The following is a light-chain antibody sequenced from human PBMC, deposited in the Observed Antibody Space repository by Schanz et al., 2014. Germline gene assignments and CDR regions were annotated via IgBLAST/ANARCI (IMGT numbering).Light chain of an antibody. CDR1: QSVTRY. Sequence: EIVLTQSPGTLSLSPGERATLSCRASQSVTRYFAWYQQRPGQAPRLLIYDASNRATGIPDRFSGSGSGTDFTLTISRLEPEDFAVYYCQRHGSSPLYTFGQGTKVEVK. V-gene: IGKV3-20*01. CDR3: QRHGSSPLYT. J-gene: IGKJ2*01. CDR2: DAS.